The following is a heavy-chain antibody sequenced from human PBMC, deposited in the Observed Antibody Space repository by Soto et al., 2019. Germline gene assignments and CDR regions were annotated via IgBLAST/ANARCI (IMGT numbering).Heavy chain of an antibody. V-gene: IGHV3-21*01. D-gene: IGHD3-9*01. CDR2: ISSSSSYI. CDR3: ARDGGALPLRYFAWPPRTDAFDI. J-gene: IGHJ3*02. CDR1: GFTFSSYS. Sequence: PGGSLRLSCAASGFTFSSYSMNWVRQAPGKGLEWVSSISSSSSYIYYADSVKGRFTISRDNAKNSLYLQMNSLRAEDTAVYYCARDGGALPLRYFAWPPRTDAFDIWGQGTMVTVSS.